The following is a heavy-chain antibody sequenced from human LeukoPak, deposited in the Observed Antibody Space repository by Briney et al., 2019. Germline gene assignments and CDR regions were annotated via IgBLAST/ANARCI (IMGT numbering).Heavy chain of an antibody. CDR3: MFRSRGRHTIYFPH. CDR2: IYSSGST. D-gene: IGHD3-3*01. J-gene: IGHJ1*01. V-gene: IGHV3-66*01. CDR1: GFAVSSNY. Sequence: RGSLRLSCAASGFAVSSNYMTRVHQVPGKILEGVSVIYSSGSTYYADSVKGRFTISRDDSKNTLYLHMNSLRAEDTAVYYFMFRSRGRHTIYFPHWGQGTLVTVSS.